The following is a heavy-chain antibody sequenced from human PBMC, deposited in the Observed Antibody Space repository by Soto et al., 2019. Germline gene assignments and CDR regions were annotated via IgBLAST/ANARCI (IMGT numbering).Heavy chain of an antibody. CDR2: IIPILDIA. V-gene: IGHV1-69*08. D-gene: IGHD4-17*01. CDR1: GGTFSSYT. Sequence: QVQLVQSGAEVKKPGSSVKVSCKASGGTFSSYTINWVRQAPGQGLEWMGRIIPILDIANYAQKFQGRVTIAEDNSTSTGYMEMSSLRSEDTAMYYCAREILGGDYNPFDYWGQGTLVTVSS. J-gene: IGHJ4*02. CDR3: AREILGGDYNPFDY.